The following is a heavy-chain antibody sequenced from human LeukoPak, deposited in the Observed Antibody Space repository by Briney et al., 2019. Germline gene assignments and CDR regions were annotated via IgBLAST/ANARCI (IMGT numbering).Heavy chain of an antibody. CDR1: GGSISSSSYY. D-gene: IGHD3-22*01. CDR3: ARDLLLRGYYDSSGIDY. V-gene: IGHV4-39*07. J-gene: IGHJ4*02. Sequence: SETLSLTCTVSGGSISSSSYYWGWIRQPPGKGLEWIGSIYYSGSTYYNPSLKSRVTISVDTSKNQFSLKLSSVTAADTAVYYCARDLLLRGYYDSSGIDYWGQGTLVTVSS. CDR2: IYYSGST.